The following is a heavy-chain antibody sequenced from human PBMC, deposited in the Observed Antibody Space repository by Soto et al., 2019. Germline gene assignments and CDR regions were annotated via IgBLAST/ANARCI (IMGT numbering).Heavy chain of an antibody. CDR1: GFTFSSYG. Sequence: QVQLVESGGGVVQPGRSLRLSCAASGFTFSSYGMHWVRQAPGKGLEWVAVIWYDGSNKYYADSVKGRFTISRDNSKNTLYLQMNSLRAEDTAVYYCARGPFIFFKNWNYWFDPWGQGTLVTVSS. J-gene: IGHJ5*02. V-gene: IGHV3-33*01. D-gene: IGHD1-7*01. CDR2: IWYDGSNK. CDR3: ARGPFIFFKNWNYWFDP.